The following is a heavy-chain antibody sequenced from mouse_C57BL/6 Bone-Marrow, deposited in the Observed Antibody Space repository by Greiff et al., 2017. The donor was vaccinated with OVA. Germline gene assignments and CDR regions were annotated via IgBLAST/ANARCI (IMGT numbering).Heavy chain of an antibody. Sequence: QVQLKQSGPELVKPGASVKISCKASGYSFTSYYIHWVKQRPGQGLEWIGWIYPGSGNTKYNEKFKGKATLTADTSSSTAYMQLSSLTSEDSAVYYCAYSNYEDDYWGQGTTLTVSS. CDR2: IYPGSGNT. D-gene: IGHD2-5*01. J-gene: IGHJ2*01. CDR1: GYSFTSYY. V-gene: IGHV1-66*01. CDR3: AYSNYEDDY.